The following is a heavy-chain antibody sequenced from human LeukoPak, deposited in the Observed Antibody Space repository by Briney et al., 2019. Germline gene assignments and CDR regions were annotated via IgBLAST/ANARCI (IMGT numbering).Heavy chain of an antibody. V-gene: IGHV4-59*01. Sequence: SETLSLTCTVSGGSISSYYGSWIRQPPGKGVEGSGYIYYSGSTNYNPSLKSRVTISVDTSKNQFSLKLSSVTAADTAVYYCARAHQGSGAYYYYGMDVWGQGTTVTVSS. J-gene: IGHJ6*02. CDR1: GGSISSYY. CDR2: IYYSGST. CDR3: ARAHQGSGAYYYYGMDV. D-gene: IGHD3-10*01.